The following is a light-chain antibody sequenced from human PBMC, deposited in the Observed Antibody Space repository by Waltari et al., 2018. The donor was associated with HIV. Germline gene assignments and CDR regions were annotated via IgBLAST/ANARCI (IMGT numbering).Light chain of an antibody. CDR2: EVS. V-gene: IGLV2-23*02. J-gene: IGLJ1*01. Sequence: QSALTQPASVSGSPGQSITISCTGTSSDVGSSNLVSWYQQHPGKAPKLMIYEVSKRPSGVSDRLSGSKSCNTASLTISGLQAEDEADYYCCSYAGSSTYVFGTGTEVTVL. CDR1: SSDVGSSNL. CDR3: CSYAGSSTYV.